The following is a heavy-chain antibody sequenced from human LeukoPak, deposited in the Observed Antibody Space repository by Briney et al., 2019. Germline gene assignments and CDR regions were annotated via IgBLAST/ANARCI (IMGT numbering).Heavy chain of an antibody. CDR3: AGYYYDSSGYYY. V-gene: IGHV1-69*05. CDR1: GGTFSSYA. CDR2: IIPIFGTA. Sequence: ASVKVSCKASGGTFSSYAISWVRQAPGQGLEWMGRIIPIFGTANYAQKFQDRVTITTDESTSTAYMELSSLRSEDTAVYYCAGYYYDSSGYYYWGQGTLVTVSS. J-gene: IGHJ4*02. D-gene: IGHD3-22*01.